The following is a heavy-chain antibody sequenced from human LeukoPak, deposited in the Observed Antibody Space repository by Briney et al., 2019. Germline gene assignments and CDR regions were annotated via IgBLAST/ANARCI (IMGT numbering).Heavy chain of an antibody. CDR3: AREDSSGLDY. D-gene: IGHD6-19*01. CDR1: GFTFSIYE. V-gene: IGHV3-48*03. Sequence: PGGSLRLSCAASGFTFSIYEMNWVRQAPGKGLEWVSSSSGSTIYYADSGKGRFTISRDNAKNSLYLQMNSLRAEDTAIYYCAREDSSGLDYWGQGTLVTVSS. J-gene: IGHJ4*02. CDR2: SSSGSTI.